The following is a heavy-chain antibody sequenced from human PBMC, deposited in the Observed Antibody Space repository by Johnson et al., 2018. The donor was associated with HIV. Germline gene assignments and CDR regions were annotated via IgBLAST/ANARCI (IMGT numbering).Heavy chain of an antibody. Sequence: QVQLVESGGGVVQPGRSLRLSCAASGFTFSSYAMHWVRQAPGKGLEWVAVISYDGSNKYYTDSVRGRFTISRANSKNTLYVQMNSLRAEDTAVYYCAGGIPAETRADAVDIGGQGTMVTVTS. J-gene: IGHJ3*02. CDR3: AGGIPAETRADAVDI. CDR1: GFTFSSYA. CDR2: ISYDGSNK. D-gene: IGHD5-18*01. V-gene: IGHV3-30-3*01.